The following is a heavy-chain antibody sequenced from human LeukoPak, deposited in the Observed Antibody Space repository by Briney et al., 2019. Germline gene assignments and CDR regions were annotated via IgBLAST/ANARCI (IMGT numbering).Heavy chain of an antibody. CDR1: GFTFSSYA. CDR2: ISGSGGST. Sequence: GGSLRLSCAASGFTFSSYAMSWVRQAPGKGLEWVSAISGSGGSTYYADSVKGRFTISRDNSKNTLYLQMNSLRAEDTAVYYCAKDPYYHSSGYSLYYFDYWGQGTLVTVSP. J-gene: IGHJ4*02. V-gene: IGHV3-23*01. CDR3: AKDPYYHSSGYSLYYFDY. D-gene: IGHD3-22*01.